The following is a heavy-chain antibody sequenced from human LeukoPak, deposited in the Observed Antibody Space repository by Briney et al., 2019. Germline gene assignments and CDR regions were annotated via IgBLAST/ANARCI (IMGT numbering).Heavy chain of an antibody. J-gene: IGHJ3*02. D-gene: IGHD3-22*01. Sequence: GASVKVSCKTSGYSDNFYGITWVRQAAGQGLEWMGWISAQHGQTEYAPNSQDRVTMTTDTYTNTAYMELSSLRSEDTAVYYCARDQQPIGFSSYYYDSSGGNDAFDIWGQGTMVTVSS. V-gene: IGHV1-18*01. CDR3: ARDQQPIGFSSYYYDSSGGNDAFDI. CDR2: ISAQHGQT. CDR1: GYSDNFYG.